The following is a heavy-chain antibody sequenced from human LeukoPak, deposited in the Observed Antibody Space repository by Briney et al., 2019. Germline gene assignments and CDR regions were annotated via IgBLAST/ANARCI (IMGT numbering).Heavy chain of an antibody. V-gene: IGHV1-46*01. CDR2: INPSGGST. CDR3: ASLSGYSYTDLGVDY. CDR1: GYTFTSYY. D-gene: IGHD5-18*01. J-gene: IGHJ4*02. Sequence: ASVKVSRKASGYTFTSYYMHWVRQAPGQGLEWMGIINPSGGSTSYAQKFQGRVTMTRDTSTSTVYMELSSLRSEDTAVYYCASLSGYSYTDLGVDYWGQGTLVTVSS.